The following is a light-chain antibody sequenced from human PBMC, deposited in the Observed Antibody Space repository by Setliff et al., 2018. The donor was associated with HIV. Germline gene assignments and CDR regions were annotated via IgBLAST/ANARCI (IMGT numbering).Light chain of an antibody. J-gene: IGLJ3*02. CDR1: SSDIGGHNY. CDR3: ASYTSSRNGV. CDR2: GVS. V-gene: IGLV2-14*01. Sequence: QSALTQPASVSGSPGQSITISCTGTSSDIGGHNYVSWYQQHPGKAPKVMIYGVSNRPSGVSNRFSGSKSGNTASLTISGLQAEDEADYYCASYTSSRNGVFGGGTKVTVL.